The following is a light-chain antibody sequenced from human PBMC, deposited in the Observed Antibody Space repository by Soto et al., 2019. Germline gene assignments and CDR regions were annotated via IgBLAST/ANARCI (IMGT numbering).Light chain of an antibody. Sequence: QSVLTQPPSASGTPGQRVAISCSGGNSNIGINPVNWYLHLPGTAPKLLIYNSNQRPSGVPDRFSGSKSGTSASLAISGPQSEDEADYFCSAWDDTIYGPVFGGGTKLTVL. CDR2: NSN. V-gene: IGLV1-44*01. J-gene: IGLJ2*01. CDR3: SAWDDTIYGPV. CDR1: NSNIGINP.